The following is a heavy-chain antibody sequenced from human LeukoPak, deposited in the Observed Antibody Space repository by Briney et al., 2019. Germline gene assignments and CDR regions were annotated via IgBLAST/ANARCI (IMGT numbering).Heavy chain of an antibody. CDR1: GYSFSTDW. J-gene: IGHJ5*02. CDR2: IYPGDSDT. Sequence: NPGESLKISCKGFGYSFSTDWIGWVRQVPGKGLELMGIIYPGDSDTRYSPSFQGQVTISADRSTNTAYLQWSSLKASDTDMYYCARRPGTWFDPWGQGTLVTVSS. CDR3: ARRPGTWFDP. V-gene: IGHV5-51*01.